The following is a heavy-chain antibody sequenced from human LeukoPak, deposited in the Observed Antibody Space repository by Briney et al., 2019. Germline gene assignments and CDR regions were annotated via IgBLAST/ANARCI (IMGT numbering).Heavy chain of an antibody. Sequence: ASVKVSCKASGGTFSSYAISWVRQAPGQGLEWMGRINPILGIANYAQKFQGRVTITADKSTSTAYMELSSLRSEDTAVYYCARAPRYSSSWYFDYWGQGTLVTVSS. CDR3: ARAPRYSSSWYFDY. CDR1: GGTFSSYA. D-gene: IGHD6-13*01. V-gene: IGHV1-69*04. J-gene: IGHJ4*02. CDR2: INPILGIA.